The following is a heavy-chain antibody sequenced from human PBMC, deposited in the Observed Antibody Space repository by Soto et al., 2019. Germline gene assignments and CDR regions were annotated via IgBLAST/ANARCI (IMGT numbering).Heavy chain of an antibody. Sequence: NVSCKASGYTFTSYYMHWVRQAPGQGLEWMGIINPSGGSTSYAQKFQGRVTMTRDTSTSTVYMELSSLRSEDTAVYYCARETPLGAFDIWGQGTMVTVSS. CDR1: GYTFTSYY. D-gene: IGHD6-6*01. J-gene: IGHJ3*02. CDR2: INPSGGST. V-gene: IGHV1-46*01. CDR3: ARETPLGAFDI.